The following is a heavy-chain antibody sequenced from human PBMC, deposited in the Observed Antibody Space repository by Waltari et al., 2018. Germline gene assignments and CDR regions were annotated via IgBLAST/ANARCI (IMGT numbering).Heavy chain of an antibody. Sequence: EVQLLESGGGLVQPGGSLRLSCAASGFTFSSYAMSWVRQAPGKGLEWVSAISGSGGSTYDAESVKGRFTISRDNSKNTRDLQMNSLRAEDTAGYYCAKDKPGVSSSWSRTYYFDYWGQGTLVTVSS. V-gene: IGHV3-23*01. J-gene: IGHJ4*02. CDR2: ISGSGGST. CDR1: GFTFSSYA. CDR3: AKDKPGVSSSWSRTYYFDY. D-gene: IGHD6-13*01.